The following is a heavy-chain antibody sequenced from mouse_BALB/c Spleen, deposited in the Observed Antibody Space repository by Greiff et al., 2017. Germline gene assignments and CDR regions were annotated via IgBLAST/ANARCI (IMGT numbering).Heavy chain of an antibody. CDR1: GYTFTSYW. D-gene: IGHD2-12*01. CDR3: ARVDLRRAFAY. J-gene: IGHJ3*01. CDR2: INPSTGYT. Sequence: QVQLQQSGAELAKPGASVKMSCKASGYTFTSYWMHWVKQRPGQGLEWIGYINPSTGYTEYNQKFKDKATLTADKSSSTAYMQLSSLTSEDSAVYYCARVDLRRAFAYWGQGTLVTVSA. V-gene: IGHV1-7*01.